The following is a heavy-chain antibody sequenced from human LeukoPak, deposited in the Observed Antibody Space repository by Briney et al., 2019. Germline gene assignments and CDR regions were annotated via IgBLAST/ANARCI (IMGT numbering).Heavy chain of an antibody. J-gene: IGHJ4*02. D-gene: IGHD3-16*01. Sequence: GGSLRLSCAASGFTFSSYGMSWVRQAPGKGLEWVSAISGSGGSTYYADSVKGRFTISRDNSKNTLYLQMNSLRAEDTAVYYCAKDIMITFGGVTDDYWGQGTLVTVSS. CDR3: AKDIMITFGGVTDDY. V-gene: IGHV3-23*01. CDR1: GFTFSSYG. CDR2: ISGSGGST.